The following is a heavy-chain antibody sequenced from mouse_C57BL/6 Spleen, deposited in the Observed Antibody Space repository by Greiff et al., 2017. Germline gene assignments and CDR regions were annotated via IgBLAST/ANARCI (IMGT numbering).Heavy chain of an antibody. V-gene: IGHV1-26*01. CDR1: GYTFTDYY. Sequence: VQLQQSGPELVKPGASVKISCKASGYTFTDYYMNWVKQSHGKSLEWIGDINPNNGGTSYNQKFKGKATLTVDKSSSTAYMELRSLTSEDSAVYYCASQLGLYAMDYWGQGTSVTVSS. D-gene: IGHD4-1*02. J-gene: IGHJ4*01. CDR2: INPNNGGT. CDR3: ASQLGLYAMDY.